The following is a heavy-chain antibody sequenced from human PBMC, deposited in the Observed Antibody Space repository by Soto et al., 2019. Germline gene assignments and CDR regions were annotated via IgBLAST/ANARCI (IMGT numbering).Heavy chain of an antibody. Sequence: SETLSLTCTVSGGSISSSSYYWGWIRQPPGKGLEWIGSIYYSGSTYYNPSLKSRVTISVDTSKNQFSLKLSSVTAADTAVYYCARLEAAAAGTGDWCDPWGQGTLVTVSS. D-gene: IGHD6-13*01. CDR1: GGSISSSSYY. J-gene: IGHJ5*02. V-gene: IGHV4-39*01. CDR2: IYYSGST. CDR3: ARLEAAAAGTGDWCDP.